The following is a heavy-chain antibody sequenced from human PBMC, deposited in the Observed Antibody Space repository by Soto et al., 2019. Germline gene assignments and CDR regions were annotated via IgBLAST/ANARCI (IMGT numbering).Heavy chain of an antibody. CDR3: ARDSPNHRYSTNGVCPGEDYYYYYYMDV. CDR1: GFTFSSYS. J-gene: IGHJ6*03. CDR2: ISSSSSYI. D-gene: IGHD2-8*01. Sequence: PGGSLRLSCAASGFTFSSYSMNWVRQAPGKGLEWVSSISSSSSYIYYADSVKGRFTISRDNAKNSLYLQMNSLRAEDTAVYYCARDSPNHRYSTNGVCPGEDYYYYYYMDVWGKGTTVTVSS. V-gene: IGHV3-21*01.